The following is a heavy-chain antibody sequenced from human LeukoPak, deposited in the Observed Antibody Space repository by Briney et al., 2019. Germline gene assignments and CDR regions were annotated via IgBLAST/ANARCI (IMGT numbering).Heavy chain of an antibody. D-gene: IGHD1-26*01. Sequence: PGGSLRLSCAASGFSFSNYGMSWVRQAPGKGLEWVSSIIGSSGSTYYADSVKGRFAISRDNSQKKLYLQMNNLRPEDTALYYCARGTSSPGYFDLWGQGTQVTVSS. CDR3: ARGTSSPGYFDL. V-gene: IGHV3-23*01. J-gene: IGHJ4*02. CDR1: GFSFSNYG. CDR2: IIGSSGST.